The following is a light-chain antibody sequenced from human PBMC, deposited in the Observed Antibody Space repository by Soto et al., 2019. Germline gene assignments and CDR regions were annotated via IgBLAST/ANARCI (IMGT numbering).Light chain of an antibody. CDR2: GTS. CDR3: QQYNNWPLT. CDR1: HRVSSY. Sequence: EIVLTQSPGTLSLSPGERATLSCRASHRVSSYLAWYQQKPGQAPRLLIYGTSTRATGIPARFSGSGSGTEFTLTITSLQSEDFAVYYCQQYNNWPLTFGGGTKVDIK. J-gene: IGKJ4*01. V-gene: IGKV3-15*01.